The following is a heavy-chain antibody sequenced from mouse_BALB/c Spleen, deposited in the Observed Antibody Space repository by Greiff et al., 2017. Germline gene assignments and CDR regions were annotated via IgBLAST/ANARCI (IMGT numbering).Heavy chain of an antibody. CDR2: IWSDGST. V-gene: IGHV2-6-2*01. CDR3: ARQKIYYGYDGFMDY. CDR1: GFSLTSYG. D-gene: IGHD2-2*01. J-gene: IGHJ4*01. Sequence: QVQLKESGPDLVAPSQSLSITCTVSGFSLTSYGVHWVRQPPGKGLEWLVVIWSDGSTTYNSALKSRLSISKDNSKSQVFLKMNSLQTDDTAMYYCARQKIYYGYDGFMDYWGQGTSVTVSS.